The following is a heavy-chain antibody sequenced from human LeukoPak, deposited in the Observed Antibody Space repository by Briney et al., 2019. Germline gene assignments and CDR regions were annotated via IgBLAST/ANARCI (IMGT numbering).Heavy chain of an antibody. Sequence: SETLSLTCSVSGYSISSAYYWGWIRQPPGKGLEWIGTMYHSGSTNYNPSLKSRVTISADTSKNQFSLKLSSVTAADTAVYYCARVGSGWGEIDYWGQGTLVTVSS. CDR3: ARVGSGWGEIDY. V-gene: IGHV4-38-2*02. CDR2: MYHSGST. D-gene: IGHD6-19*01. J-gene: IGHJ4*02. CDR1: GYSISSAYY.